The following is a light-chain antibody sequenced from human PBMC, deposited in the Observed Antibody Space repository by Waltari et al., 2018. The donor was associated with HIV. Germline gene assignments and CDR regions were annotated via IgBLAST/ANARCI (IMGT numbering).Light chain of an antibody. CDR3: SSFSSSSTPYV. Sequence: QSGLTQPASVSGSPGKPLTISCTGTTSDVGGYNSVSWYQQHPGKAPKLIIYEVSNRPSGVSNRFSGSKSGNTASLTISGLQPEDETDYYCSSFSSSSTPYVFGTGTKVTVL. J-gene: IGLJ1*01. CDR2: EVS. V-gene: IGLV2-14*01. CDR1: TSDVGGYNS.